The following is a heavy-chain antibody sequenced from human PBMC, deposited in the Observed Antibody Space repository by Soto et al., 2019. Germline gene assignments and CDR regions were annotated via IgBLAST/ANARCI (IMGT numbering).Heavy chain of an antibody. CDR1: GGSINTATHS. CDR2: IYHSGST. J-gene: IGHJ4*02. V-gene: IGHV4-30-2*01. D-gene: IGHD4-4*01. Sequence: QLQLQESGSGLVKPSQTLSLTCAVSGGSINTATHSWSWIRQPPGKGLEWIGYIYHSGSTYYNPSVKGRVTLSIDESNNQFSLRLSSGPAADTGVYYCARGGGVTTTGDDYWGQGILVTVSS. CDR3: ARGGGVTTTGDDY.